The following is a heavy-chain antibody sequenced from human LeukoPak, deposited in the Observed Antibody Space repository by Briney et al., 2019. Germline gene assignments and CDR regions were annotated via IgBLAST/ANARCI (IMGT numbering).Heavy chain of an antibody. CDR3: AKDASGEFDP. Sequence: PPGGSLRLSCAASGFTFSSYGMHWVRQAPGKGLEWVAVISYDGSNKYYADSVKGRFTISRDNSKNTLCLQMNSLRAEDTAVYYCAKDASGEFDPWGQGTLVTVSS. CDR2: ISYDGSNK. J-gene: IGHJ5*02. CDR1: GFTFSSYG. V-gene: IGHV3-30*18. D-gene: IGHD3-10*01.